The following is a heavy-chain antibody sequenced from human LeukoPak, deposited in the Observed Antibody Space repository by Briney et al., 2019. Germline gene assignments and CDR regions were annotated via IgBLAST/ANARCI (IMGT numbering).Heavy chain of an antibody. CDR3: ARDGGYSGYVLDY. CDR1: GFTFSSYS. D-gene: IGHD5-12*01. J-gene: IGHJ4*02. Sequence: PGGSLRLSCAASGFTFSSYSMNWVRQAPGKGLEWVSYISSSSSTIYYADSVKGRFTISRDNAKNSLYLQMNGLRAEDTAVYYCARDGGYSGYVLDYWGQGTLVTVSS. V-gene: IGHV3-48*01. CDR2: ISSSSSTI.